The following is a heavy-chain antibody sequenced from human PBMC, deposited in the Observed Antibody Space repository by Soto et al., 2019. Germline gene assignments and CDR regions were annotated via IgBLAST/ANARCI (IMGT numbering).Heavy chain of an antibody. CDR1: GFTFSSYG. CDR3: ATPSYDSSGYYHYFDY. J-gene: IGHJ4*02. Sequence: SLRLSCAASGFTFSSYGMHWVRQAPGKGLEWVAVISYDGSNKYYADSVKGRFTISRDNSKNTLYLQMNSLRAEDTAVYYCATPSYDSSGYYHYFDYWGQGTLVTVSS. CDR2: ISYDGSNK. D-gene: IGHD3-22*01. V-gene: IGHV3-30*03.